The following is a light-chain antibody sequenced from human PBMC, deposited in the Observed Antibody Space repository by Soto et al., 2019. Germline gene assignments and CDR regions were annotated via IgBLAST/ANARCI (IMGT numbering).Light chain of an antibody. V-gene: IGKV1D-12*01. Sequence: DIHMTQSTSSVSASVGDRVTITCRASQGISSWLAWYQQKPGKAPNLLIYASSSLQSGVPSRFSGSGSGTDFTLTITNLQPEDFATYYCQQTNSFPITFGQGTRLEIK. J-gene: IGKJ5*01. CDR3: QQTNSFPIT. CDR2: ASS. CDR1: QGISSW.